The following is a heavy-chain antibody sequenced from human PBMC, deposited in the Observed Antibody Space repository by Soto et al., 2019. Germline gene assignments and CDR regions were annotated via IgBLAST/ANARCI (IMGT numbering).Heavy chain of an antibody. Sequence: ASVKVSCKVSGYTLTELSMHWVRQAPGKGLEWMGGFDPEDGETIYAQKFQGRVTMTEDTSTDTAYMELSSLRSEDTAVYYCATDRPLDGSGRRYYYGMDVWGQGTTVTVSS. V-gene: IGHV1-24*01. J-gene: IGHJ6*02. CDR3: ATDRPLDGSGRRYYYGMDV. CDR2: FDPEDGET. D-gene: IGHD3-10*01. CDR1: GYTLTELS.